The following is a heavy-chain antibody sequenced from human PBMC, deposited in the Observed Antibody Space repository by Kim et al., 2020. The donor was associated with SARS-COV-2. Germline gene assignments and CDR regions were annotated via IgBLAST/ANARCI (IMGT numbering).Heavy chain of an antibody. Sequence: GGSLRLSCAASGFTFSSYAMSWVRQAPGKGLEWVSAFRGSGGSTYYADSVKGRFTISRDNSKNTPYLQMNSLRAKATATLSCAKVGGEHAAFYHLGQGT. CDR2: FRGSGGST. V-gene: IGHV3-23*01. CDR3: AKVGGEHAAFYH. CDR1: GFTFSSYA. J-gene: IGHJ4*02. D-gene: IGHD2-21*01.